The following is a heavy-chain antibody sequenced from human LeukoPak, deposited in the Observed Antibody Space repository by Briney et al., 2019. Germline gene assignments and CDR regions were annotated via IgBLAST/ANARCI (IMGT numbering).Heavy chain of an antibody. Sequence: GGSLRLSCIASGFSFSGHWMHWARQLPGKGLVWVSRISPTGSTTSYADSVKGRFTVSRDNAKNTLYLQVNNLRAEDTAVYYCAKSPRGPYQLPLLYGMDVWGQGTTVTVSS. V-gene: IGHV3-74*01. CDR1: GFSFSGHW. CDR2: ISPTGSTT. D-gene: IGHD2-2*01. CDR3: AKSPRGPYQLPLLYGMDV. J-gene: IGHJ6*02.